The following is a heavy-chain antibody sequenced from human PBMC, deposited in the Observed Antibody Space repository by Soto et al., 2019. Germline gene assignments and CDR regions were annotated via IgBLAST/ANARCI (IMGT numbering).Heavy chain of an antibody. D-gene: IGHD3-16*01. CDR3: ASMGDVPYKYHGMDV. V-gene: IGHV1-18*01. Sequence: QVQLVQSGAEVKKPGASVKVSCKASGYTFSRSGISWVRQAPGQGLEWMGWINGYNGNTNDTQKMQGRITMTTDTPTRTAYMELWGRTSDDTALSYLASMGDVPYKYHGMDVWGQENTV. J-gene: IGHJ6*02. CDR1: GYTFSRSG. CDR2: INGYNGNT.